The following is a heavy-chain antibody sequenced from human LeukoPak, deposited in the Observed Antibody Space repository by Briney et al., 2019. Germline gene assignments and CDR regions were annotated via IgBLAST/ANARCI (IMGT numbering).Heavy chain of an antibody. V-gene: IGHV4-34*01. CDR3: TRMTTGHDY. Sequence: SETLPLTCAVSGVSFNDYYWSWVRQTPGKGLEWIGEINHSGYTNDSPSLKSRVTLSIDTSRKQFSLNLRSVTVADTGIYYCTRMTTGHDYWGQGTLVTVSS. CDR2: INHSGYT. J-gene: IGHJ4*02. D-gene: IGHD4-17*01. CDR1: GVSFNDYY.